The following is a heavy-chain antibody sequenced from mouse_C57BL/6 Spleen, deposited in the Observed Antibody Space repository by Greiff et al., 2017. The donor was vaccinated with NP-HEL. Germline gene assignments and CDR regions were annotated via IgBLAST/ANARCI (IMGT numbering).Heavy chain of an antibody. CDR1: GFTIQDYS. CDR3: ARRDYYGYDVWAMDY. Sequence: VQLLQSGAELVKPGASVKLSCTASGFTIQDYSMHWVKQRTEQGLEWIGRIDPEDGETKYAPKFQGKATITADTSSNTAYLQLSSLTTEDTAVYYCARRDYYGYDVWAMDYWGQGTSVTVSS. D-gene: IGHD2-2*01. J-gene: IGHJ4*01. CDR2: IDPEDGET. V-gene: IGHV14-2*01.